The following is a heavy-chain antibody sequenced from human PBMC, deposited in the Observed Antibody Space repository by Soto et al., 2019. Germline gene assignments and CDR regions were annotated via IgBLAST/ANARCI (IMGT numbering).Heavy chain of an antibody. CDR3: ARGADCTNGVCYMGYYYYGMDV. CDR2: ISYDGSNK. CDR1: GFTFSSYA. J-gene: IGHJ6*02. D-gene: IGHD2-8*01. V-gene: IGHV3-30-3*01. Sequence: GGSLRLSCAASGFTFSSYAMHWVRQAPGKGLEWVAVISYDGSNKDYADSVKGRFTISRDNSKNTLYLQMNSLRAEDTAVYYCARGADCTNGVCYMGYYYYGMDVWGQGTTVTVSS.